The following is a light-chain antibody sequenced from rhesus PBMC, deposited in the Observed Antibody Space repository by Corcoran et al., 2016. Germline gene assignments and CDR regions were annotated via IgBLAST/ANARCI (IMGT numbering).Light chain of an antibody. J-gene: IGKJ3*01. V-gene: IGKV2-73*01. CDR3: MQALQTPFT. Sequence: DIVMTQTPLSLPVTPGEPASISCSSSQSLLHSNGNTYLYWYLQKPGQHHRLLIYRVSNQSSGVPDRCSGSGSGTDFTLKISRVEAEDVGVYYCMQALQTPFTFGPGTKLDIK. CDR2: RVS. CDR1: QSLLHSNGNTY.